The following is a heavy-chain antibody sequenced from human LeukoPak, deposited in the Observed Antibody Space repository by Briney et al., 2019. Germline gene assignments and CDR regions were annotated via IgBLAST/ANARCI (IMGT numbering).Heavy chain of an antibody. V-gene: IGHV4-31*03. Sequence: PSETLSLTCTVSGGSISSGGYYWSWIRQHPGKGLEWIGYIYYSGSTYYNPSLKSRVTISVDTSKNQFSLKLSSVTAADTAVYYCARDSSLIVVVTAAFDIWGQGTMVTVSS. CDR3: ARDSSLIVVVTAAFDI. D-gene: IGHD2-21*02. CDR2: IYYSGST. CDR1: GGSISSGGYY. J-gene: IGHJ3*02.